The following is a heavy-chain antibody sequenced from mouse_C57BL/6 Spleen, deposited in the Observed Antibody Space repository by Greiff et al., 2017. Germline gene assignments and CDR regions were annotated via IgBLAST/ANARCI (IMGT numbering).Heavy chain of an antibody. CDR1: GYTFTSYW. Sequence: QVQLQQPGAELVRPGSSVKLSCKASGYTFTSYWMDWVKQRPGQGLEWIGNIYPSDSETHYNQKFKDKATLTVDKSSSTAYMQLSSLTSEDSAVYYCASYYGSSYWYFDVWAQGPRSPSPQ. CDR3: ASYYGSSYWYFDV. D-gene: IGHD1-1*01. J-gene: IGHJ1*03. V-gene: IGHV1-61*01. CDR2: IYPSDSET.